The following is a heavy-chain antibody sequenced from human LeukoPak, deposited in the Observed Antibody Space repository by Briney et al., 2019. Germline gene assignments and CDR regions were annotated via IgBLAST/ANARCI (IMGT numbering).Heavy chain of an antibody. V-gene: IGHV4-4*02. CDR1: GGSISSSNW. J-gene: IGHJ6*02. CDR3: ARDNYDFWSGYLDYYYYGMDV. Sequence: SGTLSLTCAVSGGSISSSNWWSWVRPPPGRGLEWIGEIYHSGSTNYNPSLKSRVTISVDKSKNQFSLKLSSVTAADTAVYYCARDNYDFWSGYLDYYYYGMDVWGQGTTVTVSS. CDR2: IYHSGST. D-gene: IGHD3-3*01.